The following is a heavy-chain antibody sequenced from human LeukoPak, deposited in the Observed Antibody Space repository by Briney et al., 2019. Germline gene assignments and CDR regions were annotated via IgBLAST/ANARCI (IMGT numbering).Heavy chain of an antibody. Sequence: GESLKISCKGSGYSFTSYWIGWVRQMPGRGLEWMGIIYPGDSDTRYSPSFQGQVTISADKPISTACLQWSSLKASDTAMYYCAKSMIRGVRSSYDYWGQGTLVTVSS. V-gene: IGHV5-51*04. J-gene: IGHJ4*02. CDR2: IYPGDSDT. D-gene: IGHD3-10*01. CDR1: GYSFTSYW. CDR3: AKSMIRGVRSSYDY.